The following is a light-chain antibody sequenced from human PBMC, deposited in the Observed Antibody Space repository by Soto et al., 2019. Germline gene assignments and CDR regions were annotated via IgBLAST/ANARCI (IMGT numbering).Light chain of an antibody. J-gene: IGLJ3*02. CDR2: NTN. V-gene: IGLV8-61*01. CDR3: VLYMGSGISV. Sequence: QTVVTQEPSFSVSPGRTVTLTCGLTSGSVSTNYYPSWYQQTPGQAPRTLIYNTNTRSSGVPDRFSGSILGSKAALTIAGAQADDESDYYCVLYMGSGISVFGGGTKVTVL. CDR1: SGSVSTNYY.